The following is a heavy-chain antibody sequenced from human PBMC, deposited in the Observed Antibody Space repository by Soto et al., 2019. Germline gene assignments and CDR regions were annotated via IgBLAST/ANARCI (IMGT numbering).Heavy chain of an antibody. CDR1: GGSITSHY. CDR2: IHHTGST. J-gene: IGHJ6*01. V-gene: IGHV4-59*08. CDR3: ARQGFGDLHGLVDV. D-gene: IGHD3-10*01. Sequence: QVQLQESGPGLVKPSETLSLTCTVSGGSITSHYCSWFRQPPGKGLEWIGYIHHTGSTAYNPSLNSRVTMSVDTSKSRFSLMVNSVTATDTAVYYCARQGFGDLHGLVDVW.